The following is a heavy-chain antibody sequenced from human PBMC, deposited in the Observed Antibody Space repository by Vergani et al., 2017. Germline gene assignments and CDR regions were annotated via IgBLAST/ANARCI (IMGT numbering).Heavy chain of an antibody. J-gene: IGHJ4*02. CDR2: IYHGGST. CDR3: SIGPQSYGYSLNPCDY. Sequence: QLQLQESGSGLVKPSQTLSLTCDVSGGSISSGGYSWSWIRQPPGKGLEWIGYIYHGGSTYYNPYLKSRVTISIDRSKNQCSLKLSSVTAADTAVYYCSIGPQSYGYSLNPCDYWGQGTLVAVSS. D-gene: IGHD5-18*01. CDR1: GGSISSGGYS. V-gene: IGHV4-30-2*01.